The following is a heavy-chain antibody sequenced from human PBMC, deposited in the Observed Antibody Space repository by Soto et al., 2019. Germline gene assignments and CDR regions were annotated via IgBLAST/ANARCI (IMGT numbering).Heavy chain of an antibody. CDR2: IGDSGST. J-gene: IGHJ4*02. CDR1: GGSISSGGDA. D-gene: IGHD3-16*01. CDR3: ARLGALQHIDY. Sequence: SETLSLTCAVSGGSISSGGDAWSWIRQPPGKVRECIVYIGDSGSTYYSASLKGRVAVAVDRSENEFSVKVSCVTAADTAVHYCARLGALQHIDYWGQGTLVTVSS. V-gene: IGHV4-30-2*01.